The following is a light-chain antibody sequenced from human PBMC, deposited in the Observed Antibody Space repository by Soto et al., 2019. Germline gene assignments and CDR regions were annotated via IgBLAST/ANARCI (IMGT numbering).Light chain of an antibody. CDR2: EVS. CDR1: SSDVGGYNY. J-gene: IGLJ1*01. V-gene: IGLV2-14*01. CDR3: SSYTSSSTPCV. Sequence: SALTQPASVSGSPGQSITISCTGTSSDVGGYNYVSWYQHHPGKAPKLMIYEVSNRPSGVSNRFSGSKSGNSASLTISGLQAEDEADYYCSSYTSSSTPCVFGTGTKVTVL.